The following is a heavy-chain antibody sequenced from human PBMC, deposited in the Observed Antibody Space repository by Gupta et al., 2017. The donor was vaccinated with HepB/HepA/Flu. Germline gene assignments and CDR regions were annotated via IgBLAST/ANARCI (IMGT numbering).Heavy chain of an antibody. Sequence: EVQLVESGGGLVQPGGSLRLSCAASGFAFSSYEMNWVRQAPGKGLEWVSYISSSGSTIYYADAVKGRFTISRDNAKNSLYLQMKSLRAEDTAVYYCARGYNYDILTGFYWGQGTLVTVSS. D-gene: IGHD3-9*01. V-gene: IGHV3-48*03. CDR3: ARGYNYDILTGFY. CDR2: ISSSGSTI. CDR1: GFAFSSYE. J-gene: IGHJ4*02.